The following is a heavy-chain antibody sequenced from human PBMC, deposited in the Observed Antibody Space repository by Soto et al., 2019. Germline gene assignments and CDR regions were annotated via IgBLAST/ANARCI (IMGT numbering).Heavy chain of an antibody. J-gene: IGHJ1*01. D-gene: IGHD3-16*01. CDR1: GFTFRSYV. CDR2: TSYDGSNN. CDR3: ARWGTSGGFDD. Sequence: QVQLVESGGGVVQPGTSLRLSCVGSGFTFRSYVIHWVRQAPGKGLEWVALTSYDGSNNFYGDSVKGRFTISRHNSRNTVSLQMDSLRLEYAALYYCARWGTSGGFDDWGQGTLVSVAS. V-gene: IGHV3-30*03.